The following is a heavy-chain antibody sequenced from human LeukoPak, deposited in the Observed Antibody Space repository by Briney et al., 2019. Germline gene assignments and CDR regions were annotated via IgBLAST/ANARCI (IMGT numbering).Heavy chain of an antibody. J-gene: IGHJ3*02. D-gene: IGHD6-13*01. CDR1: GGSISSGSYY. CDR3: ARYTAAAGFHDAFDI. V-gene: IGHV4-61*02. CDR2: IYTSGST. Sequence: SETLFLTCTVSGGSISSGSYYWSWVRQPAGKGLEWIGRIYTSGSTNYNPSLKSRVTISVDTSKNQFSLKPSSVTAADTAVYYCARYTAAAGFHDAFDIWGQGTMVTVSS.